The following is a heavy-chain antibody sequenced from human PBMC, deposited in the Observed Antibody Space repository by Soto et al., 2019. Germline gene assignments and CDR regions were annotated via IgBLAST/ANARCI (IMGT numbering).Heavy chain of an antibody. CDR3: ARETSTYYYDSSAYLGFDY. D-gene: IGHD3-22*01. CDR2: ISSSTTTI. Sequence: SLXLSCTASGFTFSNFNINWVRQAPGKGLEWISYISSSTTTIFYADSVKGRFTISRDNAKNSLYLQMNSLRDEDTAVYYCARETSTYYYDSSAYLGFDYWGQGTLVTVSS. J-gene: IGHJ4*02. CDR1: GFTFSNFN. V-gene: IGHV3-48*02.